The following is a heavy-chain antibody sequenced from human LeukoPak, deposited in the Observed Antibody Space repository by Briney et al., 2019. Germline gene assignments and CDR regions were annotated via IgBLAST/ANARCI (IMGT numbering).Heavy chain of an antibody. Sequence: ASVKVSCKASGYTFTSYGISWVRQAPGQGLEWMGWISAYNGNTNYAQKLQGRVTMTTDTSTSTAYMELRSLRSDDTAVYCCARDRSYYYDSSGYLDYWGQGTLVTVSS. V-gene: IGHV1-18*01. CDR1: GYTFTSYG. D-gene: IGHD3-22*01. CDR2: ISAYNGNT. CDR3: ARDRSYYYDSSGYLDY. J-gene: IGHJ4*02.